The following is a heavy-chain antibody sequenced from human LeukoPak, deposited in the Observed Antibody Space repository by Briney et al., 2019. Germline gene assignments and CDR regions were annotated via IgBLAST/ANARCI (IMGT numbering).Heavy chain of an antibody. Sequence: SETLSLTCTVSGASINNNFWTWIRQPPGKGLEWIGYIYSSGRANYNPSLKSRVIISGDTSKNQISLNLTSVTAADTAVYFCARHRDYYDTWGHGTLVTVSS. CDR2: IYSSGRA. CDR1: GASINNNF. V-gene: IGHV4-59*08. D-gene: IGHD3-22*01. CDR3: ARHRDYYDT. J-gene: IGHJ4*01.